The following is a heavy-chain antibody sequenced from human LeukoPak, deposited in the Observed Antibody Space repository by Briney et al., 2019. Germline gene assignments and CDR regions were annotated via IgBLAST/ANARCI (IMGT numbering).Heavy chain of an antibody. V-gene: IGHV3-30*02. CDR1: GFTFSSYG. D-gene: IGHD6-6*01. Sequence: GGSLRLSCAASGFTFSSYGMHWVRQAPGKGLEWVAFIRYDGSNKYYADSVKGRFTISRDNSKNTLYLQMNSLRAEDTAVSYCAKDKYSSSSVFDYWGQGTLVTVSS. CDR2: IRYDGSNK. CDR3: AKDKYSSSSVFDY. J-gene: IGHJ4*02.